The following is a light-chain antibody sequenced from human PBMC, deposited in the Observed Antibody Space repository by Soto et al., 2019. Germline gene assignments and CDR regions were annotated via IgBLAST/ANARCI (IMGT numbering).Light chain of an antibody. CDR3: SSYTGTTSYV. V-gene: IGLV2-14*01. CDR2: EVS. Sequence: QSALTQPASVSGSPGQSITISCTVTSSDVGGYNYVSWYQQHPGKAPKLMIYEVSNRPSGVSNRFSGSKSGNTASLTISGLQAEDEADYFCSSYTGTTSYVFGTGTKLTVL. J-gene: IGLJ1*01. CDR1: SSDVGGYNY.